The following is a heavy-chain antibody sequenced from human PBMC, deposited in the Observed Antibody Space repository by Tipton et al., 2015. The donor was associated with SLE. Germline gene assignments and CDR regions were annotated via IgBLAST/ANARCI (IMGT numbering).Heavy chain of an antibody. J-gene: IGHJ5*02. CDR3: AKDGTWTNSWLTS. Sequence: SLRLSCAASGFTFNSYAMSWVRQAPGKGLEWVSGISGNGGSTYYADSVKGRFTISRDNSKNTVYLQMSGLRAEDTAIYYCAKDGTWTNSWLTSWGQGTLVTVSS. V-gene: IGHV3-23*01. D-gene: IGHD1/OR15-1a*01. CDR2: ISGNGGST. CDR1: GFTFNSYA.